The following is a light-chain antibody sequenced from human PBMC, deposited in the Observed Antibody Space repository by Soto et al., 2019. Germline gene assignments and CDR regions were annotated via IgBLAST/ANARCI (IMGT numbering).Light chain of an antibody. J-gene: IGKJ2*01. Sequence: AIRMTQSPSSFSASTGDRVTITCRASQDISSYLAWYQQKVGKAPKLLIYAAATLQRGAPSRFSGSGSGTDFTLTISRLQSEDFATYYCQQYFSYPSTLGQVTKLEI. CDR3: QQYFSYPST. CDR2: AAA. V-gene: IGKV1-8*01. CDR1: QDISSY.